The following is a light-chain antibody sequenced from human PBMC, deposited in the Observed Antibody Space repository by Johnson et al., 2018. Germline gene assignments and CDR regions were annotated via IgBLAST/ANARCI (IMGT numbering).Light chain of an antibody. CDR3: GTWVSSLSAGNV. Sequence: QSVLTQPPSVSAAPGQKVTISCSGSSSNIGNNYVSWYQQLPGTAPKLLIYENNKRPSGIPDRFSGSKSGTSATLGITGLQTGDEADYYCGTWVSSLSAGNVIGTGTKVTVL. V-gene: IGLV1-51*02. J-gene: IGLJ1*01. CDR1: SSNIGNNY. CDR2: ENN.